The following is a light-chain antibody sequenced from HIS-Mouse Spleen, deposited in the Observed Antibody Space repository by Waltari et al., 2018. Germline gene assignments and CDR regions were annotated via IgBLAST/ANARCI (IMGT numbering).Light chain of an antibody. Sequence: VTISCTGTSSDVGGYNYVSWYQQHPGKAPKLMIYEVSKRPSGVPDRFSGSKSGNTASLTVSGLQAEDEADYYCSSYAGSNNLVFGGGTKLTVL. J-gene: IGLJ2*01. V-gene: IGLV2-8*01. CDR1: SSDVGGYNY. CDR2: EVS. CDR3: SSYAGSNNLV.